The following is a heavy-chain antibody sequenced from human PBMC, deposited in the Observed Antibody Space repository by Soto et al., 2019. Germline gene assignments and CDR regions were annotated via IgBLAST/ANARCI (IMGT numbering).Heavy chain of an antibody. Sequence: QVQLVESGGGVVQPGRSLRLSCAASGFTFSSYGMHWVRQAPGKGLEWVAVISYDGSNKYYADSVKGRFTISRDNSKNMLYLQMNSLRAEDTAVYYCAKPYGDYDYYYYGMDVWGQGTTVTVSS. CDR2: ISYDGSNK. V-gene: IGHV3-30*18. J-gene: IGHJ6*02. CDR3: AKPYGDYDYYYYGMDV. D-gene: IGHD4-17*01. CDR1: GFTFSSYG.